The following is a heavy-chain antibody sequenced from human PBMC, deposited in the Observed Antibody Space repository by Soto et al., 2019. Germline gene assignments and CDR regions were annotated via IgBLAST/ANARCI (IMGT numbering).Heavy chain of an antibody. CDR2: IGTAGDT. Sequence: GGSLRLSCAASGFTFSSYDMHWVRQATGKGLEWVSAIGTAGDTYYPGSVKGRFTISRENAKNSLYLQMNSLRAGDTAVYYCARGRRRSRGYSYGPIPAYFDYWGQGTLVTVSS. CDR3: ARGRRRSRGYSYGPIPAYFDY. J-gene: IGHJ4*02. V-gene: IGHV3-13*01. D-gene: IGHD5-18*01. CDR1: GFTFSSYD.